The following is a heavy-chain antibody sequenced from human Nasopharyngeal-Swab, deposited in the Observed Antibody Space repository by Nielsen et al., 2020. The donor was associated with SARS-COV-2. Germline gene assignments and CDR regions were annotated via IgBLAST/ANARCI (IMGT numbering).Heavy chain of an antibody. V-gene: IGHV3-66*01. CDR3: ARDNRLQLWLRFYGLDV. D-gene: IGHD5-18*01. J-gene: IGHJ6*02. CDR2: IESDGTT. Sequence: GESLKISCAASGITVSDNYMTWVRQVLGKGLEWVSLIESDGTTYYSDSVRGRFTISRDNAKNIVFLQMNSLGVEDTALYYCARDNRLQLWLRFYGLDVWGQGTTVTVSS. CDR1: GITVSDNY.